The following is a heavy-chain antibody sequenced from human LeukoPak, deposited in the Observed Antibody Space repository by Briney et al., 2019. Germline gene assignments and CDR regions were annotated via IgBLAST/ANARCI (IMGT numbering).Heavy chain of an antibody. CDR2: TYYRSKWYN. D-gene: IGHD6-19*01. CDR1: GDSVSSNSAA. Sequence: TSQTLSLTCAISGDSVSSNSAAWNWIRQSPSRGLEWLGRTYYRSKWYNDYAESVKSRITINPGTSKNQFSLQLNSVTPEDTAVYYCTRDEQWLVYFDYWGQGTLVTVSS. V-gene: IGHV6-1*01. CDR3: TRDEQWLVYFDY. J-gene: IGHJ4*02.